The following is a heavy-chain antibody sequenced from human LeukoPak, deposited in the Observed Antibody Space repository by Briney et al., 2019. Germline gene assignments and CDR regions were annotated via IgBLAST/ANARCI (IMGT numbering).Heavy chain of an antibody. V-gene: IGHV3-7*01. CDR1: GFTFSSYW. CDR2: IKQDGSEK. D-gene: IGHD5-18*01. CDR3: LALIQYFDY. Sequence: PGGSLRLSCAASGFTFSSYWMSWVRQAPGKGLERVANIKQDGSEKYYVDSVKGRFTISRDNSKNTLYLQMNSLRAEDTAVYYCLALIQYFDYWGQGTLVTVSS. J-gene: IGHJ4*02.